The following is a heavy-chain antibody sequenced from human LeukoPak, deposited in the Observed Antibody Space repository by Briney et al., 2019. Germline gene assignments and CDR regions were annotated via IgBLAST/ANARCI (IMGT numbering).Heavy chain of an antibody. D-gene: IGHD3-22*01. V-gene: IGHV3-72*01. J-gene: IGHJ4*02. CDR1: GITFSDYH. CDR3: APSLSGGYYAFDY. CDR2: VRDKAHSYTT. Sequence: GGSLRLSCAVSGITFSDYHMDWVRQTPGKGLEWVGRVRDKAHSYTTEYAASVKGRFTTSRDDSENSLYLQMNSLKTDDTAVYYCAPSLSGGYYAFDYWGQGTLVTVSS.